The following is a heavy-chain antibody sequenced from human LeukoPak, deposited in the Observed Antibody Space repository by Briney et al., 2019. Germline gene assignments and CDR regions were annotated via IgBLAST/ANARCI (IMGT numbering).Heavy chain of an antibody. CDR2: INPSNGNT. J-gene: IGHJ4*02. Sequence: ASVKVSCKASGYTFSNFGLAWVRQAPGQGLEWMGWINPSNGNTNYAQKLQGRVTMTTDTSTSTAYMELRSLRSDDTAVYYCARLMTFHIAVAGNPLDYWGQGTLVTVSS. CDR1: GYTFSNFG. CDR3: ARLMTFHIAVAGNPLDY. V-gene: IGHV1-18*01. D-gene: IGHD6-19*01.